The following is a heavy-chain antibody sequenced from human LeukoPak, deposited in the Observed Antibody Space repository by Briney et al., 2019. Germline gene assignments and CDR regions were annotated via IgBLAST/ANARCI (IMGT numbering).Heavy chain of an antibody. CDR2: TNLHGTAV. D-gene: IGHD3-16*01. Sequence: GGSLRLSCAVSELSFSNYWMHWVRQAPGKGLVWVARTNLHGTAVDYAGSVKGRFTISRDNAKNTLFLQMNSLRAEDTAVYYCASAYTYVRLGDHWGQGTLVTVSS. CDR1: ELSFSNYW. CDR3: ASAYTYVRLGDH. V-gene: IGHV3-74*01. J-gene: IGHJ4*02.